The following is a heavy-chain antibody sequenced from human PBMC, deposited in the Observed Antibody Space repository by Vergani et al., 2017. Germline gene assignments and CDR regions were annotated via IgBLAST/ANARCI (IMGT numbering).Heavy chain of an antibody. CDR2: INPSGGST. D-gene: IGHD4-17*01. Sequence: QVQLVQSGAEVKKPGASVKVSCKASGYTFTSYYMHWVRQAPGQGLEWMGIINPSGGSTSYAQKFQGRVTMTRDTSRSTVYMELSSLRSEDTAVYYCARDTVTSPYYYYYGMDVWGQGTTVTVSS. CDR1: GYTFTSYY. V-gene: IGHV1-46*01. CDR3: ARDTVTSPYYYYYGMDV. J-gene: IGHJ6*02.